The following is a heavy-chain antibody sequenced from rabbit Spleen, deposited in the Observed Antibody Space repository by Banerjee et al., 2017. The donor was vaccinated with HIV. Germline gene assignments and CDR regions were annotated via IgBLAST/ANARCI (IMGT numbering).Heavy chain of an antibody. V-gene: IGHV1S47*01. D-gene: IGHD2-1*01. CDR1: GLDFSSSYY. CDR3: ARTHTGGDSYAYGMDL. Sequence: EESGGDLVKPGASLTLTCKASGLDFSSSYYMCWVRPAPGKGLEWIGCIYTGDGSTYYASWVNGRFTISRSTSLNTVTLQMTSLTAADTATYFCARTHTGGDSYAYGMDLWGPGTLVTVS. CDR2: IYTGDGST. J-gene: IGHJ6*01.